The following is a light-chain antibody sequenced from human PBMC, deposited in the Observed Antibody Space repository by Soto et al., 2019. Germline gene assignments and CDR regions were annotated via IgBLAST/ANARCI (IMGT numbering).Light chain of an antibody. J-gene: IGLJ2*01. CDR1: SSNIGSNF. V-gene: IGLV1-51*01. Sequence: QSVLTQPPSVSAAPGQKVTISCSGSSSNIGSNFVSWYQQVPGTAPKLLIFDNNKRPSGIPDRFSGSKSGTSATLGISGLQTGDEADYYCGTWDSSLTAYVVFGGGTQLTVL. CDR3: GTWDSSLTAYVV. CDR2: DNN.